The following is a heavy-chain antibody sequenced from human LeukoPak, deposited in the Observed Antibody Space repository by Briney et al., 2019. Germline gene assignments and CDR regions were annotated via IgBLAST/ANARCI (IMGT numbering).Heavy chain of an antibody. CDR3: ARVVPAGGPNY. J-gene: IGHJ4*02. Sequence: GGSLRLSCAASGFSFSSCAMTWVRLAPGKGLEWVANIKQDGSEKYYVDSVKGRFTISRDNAKNSLYLQMNSLRAEDTAVYYCARVVPAGGPNYWGQGTLVTVSS. V-gene: IGHV3-7*01. CDR2: IKQDGSEK. CDR1: GFSFSSCA. D-gene: IGHD3-16*01.